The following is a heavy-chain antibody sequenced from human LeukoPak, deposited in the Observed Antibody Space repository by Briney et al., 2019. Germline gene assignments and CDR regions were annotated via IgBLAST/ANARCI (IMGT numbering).Heavy chain of an antibody. Sequence: PGGSLRLSCAASGFTFSTYWMSWVRQAPGKGLEWVSGISWNSGNIGYADSVKGRFTISRDNAKNSLYLQMNSLRAEDTALYYCANLHGDYRDYWGQGTLVTVSS. CDR1: GFTFSTYW. CDR3: ANLHGDYRDY. V-gene: IGHV3-9*01. J-gene: IGHJ4*02. D-gene: IGHD4-17*01. CDR2: ISWNSGNI.